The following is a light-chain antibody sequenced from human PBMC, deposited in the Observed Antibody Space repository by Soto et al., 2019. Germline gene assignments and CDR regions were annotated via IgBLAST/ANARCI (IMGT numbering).Light chain of an antibody. J-gene: IGKJ1*01. CDR3: QQSYSTPRT. CDR1: QSSSTY. Sequence: DIPMTQSPSSLSASVGDRVTITCRASQSSSTYLNWYQQKRGKAPQLLIYITSNLQSGVPSRFSGSGSGTEFTLSISSLQPEDFATYYGQQSYSTPRTFGQGTKVELK. V-gene: IGKV1-39*01. CDR2: ITS.